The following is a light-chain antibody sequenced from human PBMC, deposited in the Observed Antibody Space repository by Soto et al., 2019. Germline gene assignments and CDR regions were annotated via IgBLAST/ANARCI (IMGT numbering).Light chain of an antibody. V-gene: IGKV1-5*03. CDR2: RAS. Sequence: DIQMTQSPSTLSASLGGRVTITCRASQSISSWLAWYQQKPGKAPKLLIYRASNLQSGVPARFSGRGSGTDFTLTISSLQPDDFANYYWQQYSSSSTFGQGTKVEMK. CDR1: QSISSW. CDR3: QQYSSSST. J-gene: IGKJ1*01.